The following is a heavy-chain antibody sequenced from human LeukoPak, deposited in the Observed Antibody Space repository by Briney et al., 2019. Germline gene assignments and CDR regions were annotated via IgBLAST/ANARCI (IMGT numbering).Heavy chain of an antibody. Sequence: PSETLSLTCTVSGASVRSHYWSWIRQPPGKGLEWIGYVSYSGGTNYNPSLKSRVTISLDTSNDQLSLRLNSVTAADTAVYYCARLSTYYDFWSPLDYWGQGTLVTVSS. CDR2: VSYSGGT. J-gene: IGHJ4*02. V-gene: IGHV4-59*02. D-gene: IGHD3-3*01. CDR1: GASVRSHY. CDR3: ARLSTYYDFWSPLDY.